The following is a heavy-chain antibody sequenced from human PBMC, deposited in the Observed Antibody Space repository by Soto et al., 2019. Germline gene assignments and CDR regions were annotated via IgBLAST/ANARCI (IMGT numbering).Heavy chain of an antibody. CDR3: AKALRDWMGAFDI. J-gene: IGHJ3*02. Sequence: GGSLRLSCAASGFTFSSYGMHWVRQAPGKGLEWVAVISYDGSNKYYADSVKGRFTISRDNSKNTLYLQMNSLRAEDTAVYYCAKALRDWMGAFDIWGQGTMVTVSS. V-gene: IGHV3-30*18. CDR1: GFTFSSYG. D-gene: IGHD1-1*01. CDR2: ISYDGSNK.